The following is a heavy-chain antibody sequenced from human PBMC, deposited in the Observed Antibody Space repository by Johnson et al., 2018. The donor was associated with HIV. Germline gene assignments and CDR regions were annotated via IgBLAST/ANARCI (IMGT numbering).Heavy chain of an antibody. CDR1: GFTVSSNY. Sequence: VQLVESGGGLVQPGGSLRLSCAASGFTVSSNYMSWVRQAPGKGLEWVSVIYSGGSTYYADSVKGRFTISRDNSKNTLYLQMNSLRAEDTAVYYCARERRRASNAFDIWGQGTMVTVSS. J-gene: IGHJ3*02. V-gene: IGHV3-66*01. CDR2: IYSGGST. CDR3: ARERRRASNAFDI.